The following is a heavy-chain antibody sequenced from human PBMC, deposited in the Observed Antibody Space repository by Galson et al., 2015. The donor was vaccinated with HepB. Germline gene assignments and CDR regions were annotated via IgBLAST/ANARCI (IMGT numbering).Heavy chain of an antibody. CDR2: ISYDGSNK. CDR3: AGDSIGYCSSTSCYTLGNFDY. D-gene: IGHD2-2*02. Sequence: SLRLSCAASGFTFSSYAMHWVRQAPGKGLEWVAVISYDGSNKYYADSVKGRFTISRDNSKNTLYLQMNSLRAEDTAVYYCAGDSIGYCSSTSCYTLGNFDYWGQGTLVTVSS. CDR1: GFTFSSYA. J-gene: IGHJ4*02. V-gene: IGHV3-30-3*01.